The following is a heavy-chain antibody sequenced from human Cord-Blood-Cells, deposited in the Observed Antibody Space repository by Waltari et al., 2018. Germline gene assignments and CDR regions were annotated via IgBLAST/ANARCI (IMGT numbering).Heavy chain of an antibody. CDR2: IIPIFGTA. J-gene: IGHJ4*02. CDR3: ASGNYDILTGYDIGPSDY. CDR1: GGTFSSYA. V-gene: IGHV1-69*01. D-gene: IGHD3-9*01. Sequence: VQLVQSGAAVKKPGSSVKVSCKASGGTFSSYAISWVRQAPGQGLEWMGGIIPIFGTASYAQKFQGRVTITAVESTSTAYMELSSLRSEDTAVYYCASGNYDILTGYDIGPSDYWGQGTLVTVSS.